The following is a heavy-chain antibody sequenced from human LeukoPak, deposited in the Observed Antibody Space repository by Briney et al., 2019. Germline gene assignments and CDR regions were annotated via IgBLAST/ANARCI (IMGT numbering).Heavy chain of an antibody. V-gene: IGHV3-33*01. CDR2: IWYDGSNK. CDR3: AREVYYGSGSYYNAAFDI. J-gene: IGHJ3*02. D-gene: IGHD3-10*01. Sequence: GGSLRLSCAASGFTFSSYGMPWVRQAPGKGLEWVAVIWYDGSNKYYADSVKGRFTISRDNSKNTLYLQMNSLRAEDTAVYYCAREVYYGSGSYYNAAFDIWGQGTMVTVPS. CDR1: GFTFSSYG.